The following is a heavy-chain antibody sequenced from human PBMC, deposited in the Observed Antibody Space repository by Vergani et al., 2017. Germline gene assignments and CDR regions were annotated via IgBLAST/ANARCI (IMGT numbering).Heavy chain of an antibody. J-gene: IGHJ6*03. CDR2: IFYSGTT. CDR1: GGSISSGDHF. V-gene: IGHV4-31*11. Sequence: QVQLQESGPGVVKPSQTLSLTCAVSGGSISSGDHFWTWLRQHPGKGLEWIGYIFYSGTTYDNPSLRSRLTISVDTSQNQFSLKLRSVTAADTAVYYCARVDTQVPATSHFYYMDVWGKGTTVTVSS. CDR3: ARVDTQVPATSHFYYMDV. D-gene: IGHD6-25*01.